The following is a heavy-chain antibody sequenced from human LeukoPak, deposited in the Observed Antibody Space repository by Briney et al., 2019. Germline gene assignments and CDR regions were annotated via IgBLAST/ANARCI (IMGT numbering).Heavy chain of an antibody. CDR2: IRNKVNSYIT. V-gene: IGHV3-72*01. Sequence: GGSLRLSCAASGFTFSDHYMDWVRQAPGKGLEWVGRIRNKVNSYITDYAASVKGRFSISRDDSKDSLYLQMSSLTPEDTAVYYCARTYYDSWSGYYGLDVCGQGTTVAVSS. CDR1: GFTFSDHY. D-gene: IGHD3-3*01. CDR3: ARTYYDSWSGYYGLDV. J-gene: IGHJ6*02.